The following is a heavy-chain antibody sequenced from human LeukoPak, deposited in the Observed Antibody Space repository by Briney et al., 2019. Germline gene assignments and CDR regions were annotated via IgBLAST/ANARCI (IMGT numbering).Heavy chain of an antibody. CDR2: ISGSDGST. V-gene: IGHV3-23*01. CDR1: GFIFNYYA. D-gene: IGHD6-25*01. Sequence: GGSLRLSCATSGFIFNYYAMSWVRQAPGKGLEWVSGISGSDGSTYYADSVKGRFTISRDNAKDTLYLQMNSLRAEDTAVYYCASGNSHAFDIWGQGTMVTVSS. J-gene: IGHJ3*02. CDR3: ASGNSHAFDI.